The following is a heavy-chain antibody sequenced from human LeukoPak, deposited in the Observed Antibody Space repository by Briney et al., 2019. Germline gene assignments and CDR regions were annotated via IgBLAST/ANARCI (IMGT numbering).Heavy chain of an antibody. CDR2: IYPGDSDT. D-gene: IGHD5-12*01. CDR3: ARRGYSGYDSPLGY. CDR1: GYRFTSYW. V-gene: IGHV5-51*01. Sequence: RGESLKISCKGSGYRFTSYWIAWVRQMPGKGLEWMGIIYPGDSDTRYSPSFQGQVTISADKSIAYLQWGSLKASDTAMSYCARRGYSGYDSPLGYWGQGTLVTVSS. J-gene: IGHJ4*02.